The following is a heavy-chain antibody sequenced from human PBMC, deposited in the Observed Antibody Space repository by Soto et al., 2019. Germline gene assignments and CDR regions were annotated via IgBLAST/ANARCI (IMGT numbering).Heavy chain of an antibody. CDR2: VNPNTGLT. D-gene: IGHD3-9*01. J-gene: IGHJ5*02. Sequence: QVQLVQSGPEVKKPGASLKVTCRVSGYTFTAFYRNWVRKAPGQGLEWMGGVNPNTGLTRNQQKFQDRVTMTRDTSINTAYMELRGLTSDDTAVYYCTTLRLDPWGQGTLVTVSS. CDR1: GYTFTAFY. CDR3: TTLRLDP. V-gene: IGHV1-2*02.